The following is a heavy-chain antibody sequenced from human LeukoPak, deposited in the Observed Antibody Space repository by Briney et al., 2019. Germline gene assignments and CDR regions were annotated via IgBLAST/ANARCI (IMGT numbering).Heavy chain of an antibody. CDR2: ISYDGSNK. CDR3: ARDSTYLKGRTIDYYYYMDV. CDR1: GFTFSSYA. Sequence: GGSLRLSCAASGFTFSSYAMHWVRQAPGKGLEWVAVISYDGSNKYYADSVKGRFTISRDNSKNTLYLQMNSLRAEDTAVYYCARDSTYLKGRTIDYYYYMDVWGKGTTVTVSS. J-gene: IGHJ6*03. V-gene: IGHV3-30*04. D-gene: IGHD1-14*01.